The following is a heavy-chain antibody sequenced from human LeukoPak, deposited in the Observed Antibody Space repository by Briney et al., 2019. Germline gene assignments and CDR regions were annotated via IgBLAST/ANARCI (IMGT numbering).Heavy chain of an antibody. D-gene: IGHD3-3*01. V-gene: IGHV3-7*01. CDR1: GFTFSSYW. J-gene: IGHJ4*02. Sequence: GGSLRLSCAASGFTFSSYWMSWVRQAPGKGLEWVANIKQDGSEKYYVDAVKGRFTISRDNAKNSLYLQMNSLRAEDTAVYYCARRFMSGYYTALDYWGQGTLVTDSS. CDR2: IKQDGSEK. CDR3: ARRFMSGYYTALDY.